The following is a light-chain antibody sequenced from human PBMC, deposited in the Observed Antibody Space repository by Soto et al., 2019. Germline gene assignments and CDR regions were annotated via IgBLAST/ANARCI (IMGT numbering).Light chain of an antibody. CDR3: QQYNNWPPLT. V-gene: IGKV3-15*01. Sequence: EIVLTQSPATLSLSPGERATLSCRASQSVTKYLAWYQQKPGQAPRLLIYDTSNRATGVPARFSGSGSGTEFTLTISSLQSEDFAVYYCQQYNNWPPLTFGGGTKVEIE. CDR1: QSVTKY. CDR2: DTS. J-gene: IGKJ4*01.